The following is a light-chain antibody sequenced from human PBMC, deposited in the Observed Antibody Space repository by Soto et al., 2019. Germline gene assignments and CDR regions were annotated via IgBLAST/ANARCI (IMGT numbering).Light chain of an antibody. CDR1: QSISSSY. CDR3: QQYGTSPWT. J-gene: IGKJ1*01. CDR2: DAS. V-gene: IGKV3-20*01. Sequence: EIVLTQSPATLSLSPGERATLSCRASQSISSSYLAWYQQKPGQAPRLLIYDASSRATGIPDRFSGSGSGTDFTLTISRLEPEDLAVYYCQQYGTSPWTFGQGTKVEIK.